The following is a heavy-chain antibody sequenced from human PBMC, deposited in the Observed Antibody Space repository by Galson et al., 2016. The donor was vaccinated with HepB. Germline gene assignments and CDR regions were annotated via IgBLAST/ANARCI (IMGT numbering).Heavy chain of an antibody. J-gene: IGHJ6*02. V-gene: IGHV4-39*01. D-gene: IGHD3-10*01. CDR2: IHYSGRT. Sequence: ETLSLTCSVSGDSISSDTFYWGWIRQSPGKGLEWIGNIHYSGRTYYNPSLKSRLTISVDTSTEQFSLRLRSVTAADTAVYFCARARGFRELLVYHYYAVDVWGQGTTVTVSS. CDR1: GDSISSDTFY. CDR3: ARARGFRELLVYHYYAVDV.